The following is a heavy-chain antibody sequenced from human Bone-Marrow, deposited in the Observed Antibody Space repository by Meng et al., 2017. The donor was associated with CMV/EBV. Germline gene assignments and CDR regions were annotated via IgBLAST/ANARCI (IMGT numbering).Heavy chain of an antibody. CDR3: ASIRTVQRLPQGDIDL. Sequence: GSLRLSCTVSGGSITSHYWSWIRQPPGKGLEWIGYIYYTGNTNYSPSLKSRVTISVDTSETQFSLKLTSVTAADTAVYYCASIRTVQRLPQGDIDLWGRGTLVTGSS. V-gene: IGHV4-59*11. CDR2: IYYTGNT. CDR1: GGSITSHY. J-gene: IGHJ5*02. D-gene: IGHD1-1*01.